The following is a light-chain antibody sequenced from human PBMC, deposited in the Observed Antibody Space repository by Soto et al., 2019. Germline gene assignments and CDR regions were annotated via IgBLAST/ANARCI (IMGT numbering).Light chain of an antibody. V-gene: IGKV1-16*02. CDR2: DAS. CDR3: QQYKSYPLT. J-gene: IGKJ5*01. CDR1: QSISNY. Sequence: DIQMTQSPASLSVSVGDRVTITCRASQSISNYLGWFQQKPGKAPKLLVYDASTLQSGVPSKFSGSGSGTDFTLTISSLQPEDSATYYCQQYKSYPLTFGEGTRLEIK.